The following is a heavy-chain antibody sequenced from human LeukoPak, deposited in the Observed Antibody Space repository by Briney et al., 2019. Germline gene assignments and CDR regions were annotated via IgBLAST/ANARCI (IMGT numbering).Heavy chain of an antibody. CDR1: GFTFSSYW. V-gene: IGHV3-7*01. Sequence: GGSLRLSCAASGFTFSSYWMSWVRQAPGKGLEWVANIEQDGSEKYYVDSVKGRFTISRDNAKNSLYLQMNSLRAEDTAVYYCASHYYYDSSGYYGNDAFDIWGQGTMVTVSS. J-gene: IGHJ3*02. CDR2: IEQDGSEK. CDR3: ASHYYYDSSGYYGNDAFDI. D-gene: IGHD3-22*01.